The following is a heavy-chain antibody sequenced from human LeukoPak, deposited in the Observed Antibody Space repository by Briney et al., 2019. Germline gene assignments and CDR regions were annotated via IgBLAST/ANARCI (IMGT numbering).Heavy chain of an antibody. Sequence: GGSLRLSCAASGFTFSDYYMSWIRQAPGKGLEWVSYISSSSSYTNYADSVKGRFTISRDNAKNSLYLQMNSLRAEDTAVYYCAGIVRGVTKYYFDYWGQGTLVTVSS. V-gene: IGHV3-11*06. CDR2: ISSSSSYT. CDR3: AGIVRGVTKYYFDY. CDR1: GFTFSDYY. D-gene: IGHD3-10*01. J-gene: IGHJ4*02.